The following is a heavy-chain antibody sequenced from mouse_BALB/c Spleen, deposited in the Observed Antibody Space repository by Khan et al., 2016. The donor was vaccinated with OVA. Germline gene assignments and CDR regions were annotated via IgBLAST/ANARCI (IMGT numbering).Heavy chain of an antibody. CDR2: IWAGGST. J-gene: IGHJ1*01. V-gene: IGHV2-9*02. D-gene: IGHD1-1*01. Sequence: QVQLQQSGPGLVAPSQSLSITCTVSGFSLTSYGVHWVRQPPGKGLEWLGVIWAGGSTNYYSALLSSLSTSKDNAKSQVFLKMNSLQTDDTAMYYCARDTTVESYWYFDVWGAGTTVTVSS. CDR1: GFSLTSYG. CDR3: ARDTTVESYWYFDV.